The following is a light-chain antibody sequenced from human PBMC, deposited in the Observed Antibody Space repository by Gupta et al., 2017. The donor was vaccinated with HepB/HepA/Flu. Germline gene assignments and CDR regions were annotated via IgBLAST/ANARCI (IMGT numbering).Light chain of an antibody. CDR1: SSDVADYVY. CDR2: DVT. V-gene: IGLV2-14*03. Sequence: QSALTPSASVSGSPGQSIPISCTVTSSDVADYVYFSWYRQHPGKAPELMIYDVTNRPSGVSNRFSGSKSGDTASLTISGLQADDEAHYYCTSYTRRNTLVFGTGTQVTVL. J-gene: IGLJ1*01. CDR3: TSYTRRNTLV.